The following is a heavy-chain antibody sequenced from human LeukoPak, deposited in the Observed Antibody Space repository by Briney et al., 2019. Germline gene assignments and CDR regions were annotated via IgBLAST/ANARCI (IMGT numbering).Heavy chain of an antibody. CDR1: GFTFDDYG. CDR2: INWNGGST. J-gene: IGHJ6*03. Sequence: PGGSLRLSCAASGFTFDDYGMSWVRQAPGKGLEWVAGINWNGGSTGYADSVKGRFTLSRDNAQNSLYLQMNSLRAEDTALYYCARDGDYYYYYMDVWGKGTTVTVSS. D-gene: IGHD3-10*01. CDR3: ARDGDYYYYYMDV. V-gene: IGHV3-20*04.